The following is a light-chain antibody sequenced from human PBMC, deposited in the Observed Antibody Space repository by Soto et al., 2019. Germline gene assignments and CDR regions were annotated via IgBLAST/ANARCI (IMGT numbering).Light chain of an antibody. CDR1: QGISSY. Sequence: DIQMTQSPSSMSASVGDRVTITCRASQGISSYLGWYQQKPGKAPNLLIYDASTLHSGVQSRFSGGGSGTDFTLTIRSLQPEDFATYYCKQVNVYPSTFGGGTKVDI. CDR2: DAS. J-gene: IGKJ4*01. V-gene: IGKV1-9*01. CDR3: KQVNVYPST.